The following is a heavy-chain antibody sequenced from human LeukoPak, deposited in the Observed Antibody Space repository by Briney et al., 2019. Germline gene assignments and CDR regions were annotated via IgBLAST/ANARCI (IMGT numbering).Heavy chain of an antibody. D-gene: IGHD3-22*01. V-gene: IGHV3-30*02. CDR2: IRYDGSNK. Sequence: PGGSLRLSCAASGFTFSSYGMHWVRQAPGKGLEWVAFIRYDGSNKYYADSVKGRFTISRDNSKSTLYLQMNSLRAEDTAVYYCAKVDPQTYYYDSSGYYLSFDYWGQGTLVTVSS. J-gene: IGHJ4*02. CDR3: AKVDPQTYYYDSSGYYLSFDY. CDR1: GFTFSSYG.